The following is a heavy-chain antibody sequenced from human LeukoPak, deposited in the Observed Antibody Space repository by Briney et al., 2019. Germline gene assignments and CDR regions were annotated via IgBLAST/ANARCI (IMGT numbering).Heavy chain of an antibody. V-gene: IGHV3-21*01. J-gene: IGHJ4*02. CDR3: ARAPFAGPAFDY. D-gene: IGHD2-2*01. Sequence: GGSLRLSCAASGFTFSSYSMNWVRQAPGKGLEWVSSISSSSSYIYYADSVKGRFTISRDNAKNSLYLQMNSLRAEDTAVYYCARAPFAGPAFDYWGQGTLVTVSS. CDR1: GFTFSSYS. CDR2: ISSSSSYI.